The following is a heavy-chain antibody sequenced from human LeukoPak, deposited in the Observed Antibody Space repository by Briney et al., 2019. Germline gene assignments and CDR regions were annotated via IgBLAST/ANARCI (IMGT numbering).Heavy chain of an antibody. CDR2: ISSSGSTI. Sequence: PGGSLRLSCAASGFTFSDYYTSWIRQAPGKGLEWVSYISSSGSTIYYADSVKGRFTISRDNAKNSLYLQMNSLRAEDAAVYYCARVTVTNYYYGMDVWGQGTTVTVSS. CDR3: ARVTVTNYYYGMDV. V-gene: IGHV3-11*01. D-gene: IGHD4-17*01. CDR1: GFTFSDYY. J-gene: IGHJ6*02.